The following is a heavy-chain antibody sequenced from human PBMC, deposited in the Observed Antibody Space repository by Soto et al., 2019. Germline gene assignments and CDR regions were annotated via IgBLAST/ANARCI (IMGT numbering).Heavy chain of an antibody. D-gene: IGHD5-12*01. CDR2: IYYSGST. CDR1: GGSASSGSYY. Sequence: PSETLSLTCTVSGGSASSGSYYWSWIRQPPGKGLEWIGYIYYSGSTNYNPSLKSRVTIAVDTSKNQFSLKLSSVTAADTAVYYCARDRGGYDWDYYGMDVWGQGTTVTV. CDR3: ARDRGGYDWDYYGMDV. V-gene: IGHV4-61*01. J-gene: IGHJ6*02.